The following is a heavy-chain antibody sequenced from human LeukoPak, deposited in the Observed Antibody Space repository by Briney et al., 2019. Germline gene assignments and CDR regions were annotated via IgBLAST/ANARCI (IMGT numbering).Heavy chain of an antibody. CDR3: ARDTYDFWSGYPVAGMDV. Sequence: GGSLRLSCAASGFTFSSYSMNWVRQAPGKGLEWVSSISSSSSYIYYADSVKGRFTISRDNAKNSLYLQMNSLRAEDTAVYYCARDTYDFWSGYPVAGMDVWGQGTTVTVSS. D-gene: IGHD3-3*01. CDR2: ISSSSSYI. CDR1: GFTFSSYS. J-gene: IGHJ6*02. V-gene: IGHV3-21*01.